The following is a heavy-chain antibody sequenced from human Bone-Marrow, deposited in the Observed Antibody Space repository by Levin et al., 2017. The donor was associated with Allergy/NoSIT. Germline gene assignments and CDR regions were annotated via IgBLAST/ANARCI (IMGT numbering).Heavy chain of an antibody. J-gene: IGHJ2*01. D-gene: IGHD2-15*01. CDR1: GYTFTGYY. V-gene: IGHV1-2*06. Sequence: GESLKISCKASGYTFTGYYMHWVRQAPGQGLEWMGRINPNSGGTNYAQKFQGRVTMTRDTSISTAYMELSRLRSDDTAVYYCARAGEAPKGGETSSNLYCSGGSCYDWGYFDLWGRGTLVTVSS. CDR3: ARAGEAPKGGETSSNLYCSGGSCYDWGYFDL. CDR2: INPNSGGT.